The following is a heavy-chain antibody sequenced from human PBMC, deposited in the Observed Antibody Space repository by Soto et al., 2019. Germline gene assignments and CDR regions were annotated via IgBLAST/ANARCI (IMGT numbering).Heavy chain of an antibody. CDR3: ATDYGDYVRAFSDY. D-gene: IGHD4-17*01. CDR2: MNPNSGNT. CDR1: GYTFTSYD. V-gene: IGHV1-8*01. J-gene: IGHJ4*02. Sequence: QVQLVQSGAEVKKPGASVKVSCKASGYTFTSYDINWVRQATGQGLEWMGWMNPNSGNTGYAQKFQGRVTMTRNTSISTAYMELSSLGSEDTAVYYCATDYGDYVRAFSDYWGQGTLVTVSS.